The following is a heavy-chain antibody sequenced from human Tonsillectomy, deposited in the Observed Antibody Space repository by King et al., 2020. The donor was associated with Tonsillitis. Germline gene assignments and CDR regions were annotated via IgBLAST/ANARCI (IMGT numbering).Heavy chain of an antibody. Sequence: VQLVESGGGLVKPGGSLRLSCAASGFTFSSYSMNWVRQAPGKGLEWVSSISSISSYIYYADSVKGRFTIARDNATNSLSLQMNSLRAEDTAGYYCARGSGSPFDYWGQGTLVTVSS. CDR1: GFTFSSYS. J-gene: IGHJ4*02. CDR2: ISSISSYI. D-gene: IGHD6-25*01. CDR3: ARGSGSPFDY. V-gene: IGHV3-21*01.